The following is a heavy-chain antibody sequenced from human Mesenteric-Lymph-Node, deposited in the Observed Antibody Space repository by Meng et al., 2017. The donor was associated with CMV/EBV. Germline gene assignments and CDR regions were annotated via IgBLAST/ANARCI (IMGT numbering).Heavy chain of an antibody. CDR2: IIPILGIA. D-gene: IGHD6-13*01. V-gene: IGHV1-69*02. Sequence: QVHLVQSGAEVKKPGSSVTVSCKVSGGTFLSYTISWVRQAPGQGLEWMGRIIPILGIANYAQKFQGRVTITADKSTSTAYMELSSLRSEDTAVYYCAGGIAAAGSRWFDPWGQGTLVTVSS. J-gene: IGHJ5*02. CDR3: AGGIAAAGSRWFDP. CDR1: GGTFLSYT.